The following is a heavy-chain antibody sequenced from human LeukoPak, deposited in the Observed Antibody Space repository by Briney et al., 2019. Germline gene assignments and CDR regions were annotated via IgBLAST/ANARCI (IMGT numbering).Heavy chain of an antibody. V-gene: IGHV4-38-2*02. CDR3: AREIAVAGLDY. J-gene: IGHJ4*02. CDR2: ISHSGST. D-gene: IGHD6-19*01. Sequence: PSETLSLTCAVSGYSISSGYHWGWIRQPPGKGLEWIGSISHSGSTYYNPSLKSRVTISVDTSKNQFSLKLSSVTAADTAVYYCAREIAVAGLDYWGREPWPPSPQ. CDR1: GYSISSGYH.